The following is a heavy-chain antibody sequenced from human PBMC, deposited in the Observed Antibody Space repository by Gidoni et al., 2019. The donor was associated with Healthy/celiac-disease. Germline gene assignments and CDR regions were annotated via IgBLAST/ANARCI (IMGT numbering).Heavy chain of an antibody. D-gene: IGHD6-13*01. J-gene: IGHJ4*02. V-gene: IGHV3-11*05. CDR2: ISSSSSYT. Sequence: QVQLVESGGGLVKPGGSLRLSCAASGFTFSDYYMSWIRQAPGKGLEWVSYISSSSSYTNYADSVKGRFTISRDNAKNSLYLQMNSLRAEDTAVYYCASIAAAGWGGDDYWGQGTLVTVSS. CDR3: ASIAAAGWGGDDY. CDR1: GFTFSDYY.